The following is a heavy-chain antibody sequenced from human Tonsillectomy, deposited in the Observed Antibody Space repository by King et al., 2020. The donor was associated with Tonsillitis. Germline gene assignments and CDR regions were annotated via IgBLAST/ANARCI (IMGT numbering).Heavy chain of an antibody. CDR3: ARANGRYCSSTSCYGDY. V-gene: IGHV3-30-3*01. CDR2: ISFDGSEK. CDR1: GFIFSNYA. Sequence: QVQLVESGGGVVQPGRSLRLSCAASGFIFSNYAMYWVRQAPGKGLEWVAVISFDGSEKYYADSVKGLFSISRDNSKNTVYLQMNSLRAEDTAVYYCARANGRYCSSTSCYGDYWGQGNLVTVSS. D-gene: IGHD2-2*01. J-gene: IGHJ4*02.